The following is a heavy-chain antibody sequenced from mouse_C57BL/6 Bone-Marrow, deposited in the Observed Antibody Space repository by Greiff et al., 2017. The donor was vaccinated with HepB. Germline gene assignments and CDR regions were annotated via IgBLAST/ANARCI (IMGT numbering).Heavy chain of an antibody. CDR2: INTDGGST. D-gene: IGHD3-1*01. Sequence: DVKLVESGGGLVQPGESLKLSCESNEYEFPSHDMSWVRKTPEKRLELVAAINTDGGSTYYPDTMERRFIISRDNTKKTLYLQMSSLRSEDTALYYCAREGLPHYYAMDYWGQGTSVTVSS. V-gene: IGHV5-2*01. CDR3: AREGLPHYYAMDY. J-gene: IGHJ4*01. CDR1: EYEFPSHD.